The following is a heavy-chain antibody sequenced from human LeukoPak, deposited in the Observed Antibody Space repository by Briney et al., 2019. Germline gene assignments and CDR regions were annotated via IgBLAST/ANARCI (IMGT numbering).Heavy chain of an antibody. CDR3: ARKSQRRRLHWFDP. Sequence: SETLSLTCAVYGGSFSVYYWSWIRQPPGKGLEWIGEINHSGSTNYNPSLKSRVTISVDTSKNQFSLKLSSVTAADTAVYYCARKSQRRRLHWFDPWGQGTLVTVSS. J-gene: IGHJ5*02. CDR2: INHSGST. D-gene: IGHD1-1*01. V-gene: IGHV4-34*01. CDR1: GGSFSVYY.